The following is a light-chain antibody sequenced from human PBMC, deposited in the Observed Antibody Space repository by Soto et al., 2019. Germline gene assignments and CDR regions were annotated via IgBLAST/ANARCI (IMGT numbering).Light chain of an antibody. J-gene: IGLJ3*02. Sequence: QSVLTQPPSASGTPGQRVTISCSGIRASIGSNTVTWYQHLPGAAPKLLVYNNNQRPSGVPDRFSGSKSDTSASLAISGLQFEDEAVYYCAAWDDSLSGPVFGGGTKLTVL. V-gene: IGLV1-44*01. CDR3: AAWDDSLSGPV. CDR1: RASIGSNT. CDR2: NNN.